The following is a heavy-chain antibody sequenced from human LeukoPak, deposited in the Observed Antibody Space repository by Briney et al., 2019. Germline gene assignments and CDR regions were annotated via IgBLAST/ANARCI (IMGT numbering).Heavy chain of an antibody. V-gene: IGHV4-4*07. D-gene: IGHD3-22*01. CDR3: ARDMAPPSGYYYYYYGMDV. CDR1: GGSISSYY. CDR2: IYTSGST. J-gene: IGHJ6*02. Sequence: SETLSLTCTVSGGSISSYYWSWIRQPAGKELEWIGRIYTSGSTNYNPSLKSRVTMSVDTSKNQFSLKLSSVTAADTAVYYCARDMAPPSGYYYYYYGMDVWGQGTTVTVSS.